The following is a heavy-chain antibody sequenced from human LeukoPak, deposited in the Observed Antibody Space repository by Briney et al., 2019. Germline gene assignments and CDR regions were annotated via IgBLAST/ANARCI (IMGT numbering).Heavy chain of an antibody. CDR1: GFTFSSYR. CDR2: INSDGSST. CDR3: ARGGYDFWSGYFIDY. Sequence: EGSLRLSCAASGFTFSSYRMHWVRQAPGKGLVWVSRINSDGSSTSYADSVKGRFTISRDNAKNTLYLQMNSLRAEDTAVYYCARGGYDFWSGYFIDYWGQGTLVTVSS. D-gene: IGHD3-3*01. J-gene: IGHJ4*02. V-gene: IGHV3-74*01.